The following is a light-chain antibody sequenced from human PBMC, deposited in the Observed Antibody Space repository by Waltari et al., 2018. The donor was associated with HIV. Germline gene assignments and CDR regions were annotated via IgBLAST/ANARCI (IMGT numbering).Light chain of an antibody. J-gene: IGLJ3*02. Sequence: SYELTQAPSVSVSTGQTARITCSGPIMPYKYHFWYQQKSGQAPVVFIYDGYKLPSGIPERFSGSRSGTTATLTITGAQVDDEGDYYCYSTDSSGKGVFGGGTKLTVL. CDR2: DGY. CDR1: IMPYKY. CDR3: YSTDSSGKGV. V-gene: IGLV3-10*01.